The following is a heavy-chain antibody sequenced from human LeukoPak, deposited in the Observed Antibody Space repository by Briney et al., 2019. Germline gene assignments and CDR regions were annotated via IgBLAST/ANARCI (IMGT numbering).Heavy chain of an antibody. V-gene: IGHV5-51*01. Sequence: GESLKISCKGSGYSFTDYWIGWVRQMPGKGLEWMGTIYPGDSATRYSPSFQGQATISADKSISTAYLQWSSLKASDTAMYYCARRGFDAFDIWGQGTMVTVSS. CDR3: ARRGFDAFDI. J-gene: IGHJ3*02. CDR2: IYPGDSAT. CDR1: GYSFTDYW.